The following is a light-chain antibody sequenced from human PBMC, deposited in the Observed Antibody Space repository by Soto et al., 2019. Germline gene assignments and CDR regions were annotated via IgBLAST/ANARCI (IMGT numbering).Light chain of an antibody. CDR1: NIGSKS. V-gene: IGLV3-21*02. CDR2: DDN. Sequence: SYELTQPPSVSVAPGQTARITCGGNNIGSKSVHWYQQKPGQAPVLVVYDDNDRPSGIPERFSGSNSGNTATLTISRVEAGDEADYYCQVWDSSSDLLYVFGTGTKLTVL. CDR3: QVWDSSSDLLYV. J-gene: IGLJ1*01.